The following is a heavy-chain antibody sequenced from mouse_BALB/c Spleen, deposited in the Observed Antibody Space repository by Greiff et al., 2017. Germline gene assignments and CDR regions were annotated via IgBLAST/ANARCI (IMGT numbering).Heavy chain of an antibody. J-gene: IGHJ4*01. D-gene: IGHD3-1*01. Sequence: DVKLVESGGGLVQPGGSRKLSCAASGFTFSSFGMHWVRQVPEKGLEWVAYISSGSSTIYYADTVKGRFTISRDNPKNTLFLQMTSLRAEDTAMYYCESVGLQGSMDYWGQGTSVTVSS. CDR3: ESVGLQGSMDY. V-gene: IGHV5-17*02. CDR1: GFTFSSFG. CDR2: ISSGSSTI.